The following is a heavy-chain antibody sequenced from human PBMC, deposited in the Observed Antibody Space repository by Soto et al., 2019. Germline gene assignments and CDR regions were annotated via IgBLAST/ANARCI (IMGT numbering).Heavy chain of an antibody. D-gene: IGHD5-12*01. Sequence: QVHLQQWGAGLLKPSETLSLTCAVYGESFIGYYWTWIRQSPGKGLEWIGEINHGGSTNYNPSLKSRVTISIDTSKNQFSLKLTSVTAADTSVYYCARTDILTTNWFDPWGQGTLLTVSS. V-gene: IGHV4-34*01. CDR2: INHGGST. CDR3: ARTDILTTNWFDP. CDR1: GESFIGYY. J-gene: IGHJ5*02.